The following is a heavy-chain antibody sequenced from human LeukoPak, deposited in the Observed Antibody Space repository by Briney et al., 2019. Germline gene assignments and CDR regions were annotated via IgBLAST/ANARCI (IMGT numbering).Heavy chain of an antibody. J-gene: IGHJ4*02. CDR3: ATSTGYSYGTYYFDY. Sequence: GGSLRLSCAASGFTLSSYAMSWVRQAPGKGLGWVSAISGSGGSTYYADSVKGRFTISRDNSKNTLYLQMNSLRAEDTAVYYCATSTGYSYGTYYFDYWGQGTLVTVSS. CDR2: ISGSGGST. CDR1: GFTLSSYA. D-gene: IGHD5-18*01. V-gene: IGHV3-23*01.